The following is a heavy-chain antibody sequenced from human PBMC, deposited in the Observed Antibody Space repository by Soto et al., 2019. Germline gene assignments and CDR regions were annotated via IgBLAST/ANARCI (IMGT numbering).Heavy chain of an antibody. D-gene: IGHD3-10*01. CDR3: AKIGTYGSGSYYMAWYFDL. CDR2: INSDGSST. CDR1: GFTFSSYW. Sequence: PGGSLRLSCSASGFTFSSYWMHWVRQAPGKGLVWVSRINSDGSSTSYADSVKGRFTISRDNAKNTLYLQMNSLRAEDTAVYYCAKIGTYGSGSYYMAWYFDLWGRGTLVTV. J-gene: IGHJ2*01. V-gene: IGHV3-74*01.